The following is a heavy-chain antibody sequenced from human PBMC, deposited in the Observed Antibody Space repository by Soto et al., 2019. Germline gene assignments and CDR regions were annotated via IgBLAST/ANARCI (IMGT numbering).Heavy chain of an antibody. J-gene: IGHJ5*02. Sequence: GGSLRLSCAASGFTFSDYYMSWIRQAPGKGLEWVSYISSSSSYTNYADSVKGRFTISRDNSKNTLYLQMNSLRAEDTAVYYCAKDLIAVAGTNWFDPWGQGTLVTVSS. CDR2: ISSSSSYT. V-gene: IGHV3-11*06. CDR1: GFTFSDYY. CDR3: AKDLIAVAGTNWFDP. D-gene: IGHD6-19*01.